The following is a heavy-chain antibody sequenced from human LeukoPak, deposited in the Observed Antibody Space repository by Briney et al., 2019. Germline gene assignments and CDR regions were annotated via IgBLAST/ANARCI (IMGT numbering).Heavy chain of an antibody. CDR3: AARVVPAAIGY. V-gene: IGHV4-34*01. CDR1: GGSISSYY. J-gene: IGHJ4*02. CDR2: INHSGST. D-gene: IGHD2-2*01. Sequence: SETLSLTCTVSGGSISSYYWSWIRQPPGKGLEWIGEINHSGSTNYNPSLKSRVTISVDTSKNQFSLKLSSVTAADTAVYYCAARVVPAAIGYWGQGTLVTVSS.